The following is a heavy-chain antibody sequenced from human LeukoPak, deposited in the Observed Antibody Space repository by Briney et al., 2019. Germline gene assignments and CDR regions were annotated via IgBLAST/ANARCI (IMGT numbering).Heavy chain of an antibody. D-gene: IGHD6-19*01. Sequence: GGSLRLSCAASGFTVSSNYMSWVRQTPGKGLEWVSVIYGADNTYYADSVKGRFTISRDNSKNTLYLQMNSLRAEDTAVYYCAKGSSVAGTIFGYWGQGTLVTVSS. CDR1: GFTVSSNY. CDR2: IYGADNT. V-gene: IGHV3-66*01. CDR3: AKGSSVAGTIFGY. J-gene: IGHJ4*02.